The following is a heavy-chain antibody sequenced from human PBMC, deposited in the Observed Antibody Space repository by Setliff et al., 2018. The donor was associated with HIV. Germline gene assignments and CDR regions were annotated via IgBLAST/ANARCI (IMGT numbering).Heavy chain of an antibody. CDR3: ARARGGNSEWSY. J-gene: IGHJ4*02. V-gene: IGHV3-74*03. D-gene: IGHD2-15*01. Sequence: HPGGSLRVSCAASGFTFTSYAMNWVRQAPGKGLEWVSSINSDGSSTTYADFVKGRFTISRDNAKNTLYLQMNSLRAEDTAVYSCARARGGNSEWSYWGQGTLVTVSS. CDR2: INSDGSST. CDR1: GFTFTSYA.